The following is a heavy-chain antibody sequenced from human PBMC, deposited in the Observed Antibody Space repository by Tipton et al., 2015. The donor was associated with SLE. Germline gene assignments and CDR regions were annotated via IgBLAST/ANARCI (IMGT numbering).Heavy chain of an antibody. J-gene: IGHJ4*02. CDR2: IRYDGSNK. Sequence: SLRLSCAASGFTFSSYAMSWVRQAPGKGLEWVAFIRYDGSNKYYADSVKGRFTISRDNSKNTLYLQMNSLRAEDTAVYYCAKDRAAVAASLGAWDYWGQGTLVTVSS. D-gene: IGHD6-19*01. CDR1: GFTFSSYA. V-gene: IGHV3-30*02. CDR3: AKDRAAVAASLGAWDY.